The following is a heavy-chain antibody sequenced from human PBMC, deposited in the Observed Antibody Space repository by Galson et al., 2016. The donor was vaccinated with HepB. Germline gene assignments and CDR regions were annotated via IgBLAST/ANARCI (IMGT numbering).Heavy chain of an antibody. D-gene: IGHD2-21*02. CDR1: GDSVSSTRYY. Sequence: ETLSLTCTVSGDSVSSTRYYWSWIRQPPEKGLEWIGYTYNSGSTNYNPSLKSRVAISVDTSKNQFSLNLSSVTAADAAVYYCARKRLTNYYGMDVWGQGTTVVVSS. V-gene: IGHV4-61*01. CDR3: ARKRLTNYYGMDV. CDR2: TYNSGST. J-gene: IGHJ6*02.